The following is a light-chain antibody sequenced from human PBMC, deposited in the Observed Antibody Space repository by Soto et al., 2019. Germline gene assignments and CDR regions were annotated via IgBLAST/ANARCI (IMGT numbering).Light chain of an antibody. J-gene: IGKJ4*01. CDR3: QKRSHWRLT. CDR2: DAS. CDR1: QIVSSY. V-gene: IGKV3-11*01. Sequence: EIVLTQSPATLSLSPGERATLYCRASQIVSSYLAWYQQKPGQAPRRLIYDASNSATVIPDRFSVSGSGTDCTLTLSSLEHEDVAVYYCQKRSHWRLTFCGGNKVEIK.